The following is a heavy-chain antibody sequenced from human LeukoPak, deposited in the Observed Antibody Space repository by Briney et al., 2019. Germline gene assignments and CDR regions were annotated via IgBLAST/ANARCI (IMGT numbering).Heavy chain of an antibody. J-gene: IGHJ4*02. Sequence: SETLSLTCTVSGYSISSGYYWGWIRQPPGKGLEWSGSIHHSWSTYSNPSLKSRVTISVDTSNNQFSLELSSVTAADTAVYYCARGRAVATVTTNFDYWGQGILVTVSS. CDR2: IHHSWST. CDR1: GYSISSGYY. D-gene: IGHD4-17*01. V-gene: IGHV4-38-2*02. CDR3: ARGRAVATVTTNFDY.